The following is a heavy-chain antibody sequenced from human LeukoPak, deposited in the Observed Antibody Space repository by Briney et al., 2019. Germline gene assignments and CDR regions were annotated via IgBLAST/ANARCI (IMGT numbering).Heavy chain of an antibody. J-gene: IGHJ4*02. D-gene: IGHD3-16*02. Sequence: SSETLSLTCTVSGGSVSSGSYYWSWIRQPPGKGLEWIGYIYYSGSTNYNPSLKSRVTISVDTSKNQFSLKLSSVTAADTAVYYCARGKDYDYVGGTYRSLDYWGQGTLVTVSS. CDR1: GGSVSSGSYY. V-gene: IGHV4-61*01. CDR2: IYYSGST. CDR3: ARGKDYDYVGGTYRSLDY.